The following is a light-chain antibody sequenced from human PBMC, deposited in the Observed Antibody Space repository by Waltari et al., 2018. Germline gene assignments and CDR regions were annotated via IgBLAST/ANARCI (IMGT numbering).Light chain of an antibody. CDR1: QRVSSTY. CDR3: QQYLSTALT. CDR2: GVT. J-gene: IGKJ4*01. V-gene: IGKV3-20*01. Sequence: ELVLTQSPGTLSLSPGDRATLSCRASQRVSSTYLAWYQQRPGQAPRLLIYGVTSRASGIPDRFSGSGSGTDFTLTISRLEPEDFAVYYCQQYLSTALTFGGGTKVEIK.